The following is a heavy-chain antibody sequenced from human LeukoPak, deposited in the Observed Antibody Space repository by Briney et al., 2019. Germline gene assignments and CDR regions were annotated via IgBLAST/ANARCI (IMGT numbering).Heavy chain of an antibody. J-gene: IGHJ4*02. V-gene: IGHV3-53*01. CDR1: GLTVNDNY. CDR3: ARANPVYGDFDY. D-gene: IGHD4-17*01. Sequence: GGSLRLSCALSGLTVNDNYMSWVRQAPGRGLEWVSLIFPDGQTYYADFVQGRFSISRDMSRNSLFLDMSSLRAEDTAVFFCARANPVYGDFDYWGQGTLVTVSS. CDR2: IFPDGQT.